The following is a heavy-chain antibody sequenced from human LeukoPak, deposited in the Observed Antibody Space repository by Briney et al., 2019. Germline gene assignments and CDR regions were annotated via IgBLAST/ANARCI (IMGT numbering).Heavy chain of an antibody. Sequence: PGRSLRLSCAASGFTFDDYAMHWVRQAPGKGLEWVSGISWNSGSIGYADSVKGRFTISRDNAKNSLYLQVNSLRAEDTALYYCAKEEGPTPSLDYWGQGTLVTVSS. CDR2: ISWNSGSI. CDR1: GFTFDDYA. V-gene: IGHV3-9*01. CDR3: AKEEGPTPSLDY. J-gene: IGHJ4*02.